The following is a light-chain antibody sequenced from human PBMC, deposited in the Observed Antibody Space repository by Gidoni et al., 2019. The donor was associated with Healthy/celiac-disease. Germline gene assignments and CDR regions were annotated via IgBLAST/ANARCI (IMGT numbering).Light chain of an antibody. CDR3: QQRSNWPPWT. Sequence: EIVLTQSPATLSLSPGERATLSCRASQSVSSYLAWYQQKPGQAPRLLIYDASNSATGIPARFSGSGSVTDFTLTISSLEPEDFAVYYGQQRSNWPPWTFGQGTKVEIK. CDR1: QSVSSY. J-gene: IGKJ1*01. V-gene: IGKV3-11*01. CDR2: DAS.